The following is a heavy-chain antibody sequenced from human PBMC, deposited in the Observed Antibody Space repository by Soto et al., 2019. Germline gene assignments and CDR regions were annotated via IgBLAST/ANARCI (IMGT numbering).Heavy chain of an antibody. CDR3: AREGGSETLQPSYNWFDT. D-gene: IGHD6-25*01. J-gene: IGHJ5*02. CDR1: GYTFTDYQ. Sequence: ASVKVSCKASGYTFTDYQIHWGRQTPGQALEFMGWINANNGGAGSAQQFQGRVTVTRDTSITTVYMELSNLRSDDTAVYYCAREGGSETLQPSYNWFDTWGQGTLVTVSS. V-gene: IGHV1-2*02. CDR2: INANNGGA.